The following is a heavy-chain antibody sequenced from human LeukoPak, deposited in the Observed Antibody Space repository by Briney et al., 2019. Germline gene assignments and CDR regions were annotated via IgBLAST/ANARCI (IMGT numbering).Heavy chain of an antibody. D-gene: IGHD6-19*01. J-gene: IGHJ3*02. V-gene: IGHV3-13*01. Sequence: RGSLRLSCAASGFAFSSYEMHWVRQGTGKGLEWVSAIGAAGDTYYPGSVKGRFTISRENAKNSMYLQMNSLRAGDTAVYYCAREGEAGTGAYDIWGQGTMVTVSS. CDR2: IGAAGDT. CDR1: GFAFSSYE. CDR3: AREGEAGTGAYDI.